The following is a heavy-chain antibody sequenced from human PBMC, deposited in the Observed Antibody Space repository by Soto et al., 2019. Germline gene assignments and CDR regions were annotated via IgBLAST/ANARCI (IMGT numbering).Heavy chain of an antibody. V-gene: IGHV3-23*01. J-gene: IGHJ4*02. D-gene: IGHD6-13*01. CDR3: AKEDLNSIAAAGPNDY. Sequence: PGGSLRLSCAASGFTFSSYAMSWVRQAPGKGLEWVSAISGSGGSTYYADSVKGRFTISIGNSKNTLYLQMNSLRAEDTAVYYCAKEDLNSIAAAGPNDYSGQGTLVTVSS. CDR2: ISGSGGST. CDR1: GFTFSSYA.